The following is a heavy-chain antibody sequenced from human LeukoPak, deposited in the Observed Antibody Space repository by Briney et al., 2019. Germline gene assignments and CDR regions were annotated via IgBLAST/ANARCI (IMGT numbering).Heavy chain of an antibody. D-gene: IGHD6-25*01. Sequence: SETLSLTCTVSGASINNYYWNWVRQPPGKGLEWIGYIYFTGSTHYNPSLKSRVTISLDRSKTQFSLNLSSLSAADTAMYYCARTRGFKADHKSFDYWGQGTLVTVSS. CDR2: IYFTGST. CDR3: ARTRGFKADHKSFDY. V-gene: IGHV4-59*01. CDR1: GASINNYY. J-gene: IGHJ4*02.